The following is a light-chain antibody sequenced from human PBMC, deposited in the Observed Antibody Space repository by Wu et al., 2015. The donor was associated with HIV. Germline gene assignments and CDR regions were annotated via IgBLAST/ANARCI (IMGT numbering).Light chain of an antibody. J-gene: IGKJ1*01. V-gene: IGKV1-12*01. CDR3: QQGNSFPHT. Sequence: DIQMTQSPSSVSASVGDRVIITCRASQRISNGLGWYQQKPGEAPHLLIYATSRLESGVPSRFSGSGSGTDFTLTISSLQPEDFATYYCQQGNSFPHTFGQGTKVEI. CDR1: QRISNG. CDR2: ATS.